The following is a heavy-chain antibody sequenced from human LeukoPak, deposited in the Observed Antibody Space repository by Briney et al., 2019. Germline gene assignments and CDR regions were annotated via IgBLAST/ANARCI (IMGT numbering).Heavy chain of an antibody. CDR1: GYTFTVYY. J-gene: IGHJ5*02. CDR2: INPNSGGT. V-gene: IGHV1-2*02. D-gene: IGHD3-10*01. Sequence: ASVKVSCKASGYTFTVYYMNWVRQAPGQGLEWMGWINPNSGGTNYAQKFQGRVTMTRDTSISTAYMELSRLRSDDTAVYYCARAASPFGELSDHTWFDPWGQGTLVTVSS. CDR3: ARAASPFGELSDHTWFDP.